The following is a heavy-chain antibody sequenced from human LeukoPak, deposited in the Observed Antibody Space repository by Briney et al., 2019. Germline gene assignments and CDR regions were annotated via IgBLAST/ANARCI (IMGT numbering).Heavy chain of an antibody. Sequence: SETLSLTCAVYGGSFSGYYWSWIRQPPGKGLEWIGEINHSGSTNYNPSLKSRVTISVDTSKNQFSLKLSSVTAADTAVYYCAGLDERDYYFDYWGQGTLVTVSS. CDR1: GGSFSGYY. D-gene: IGHD1-1*01. CDR2: INHSGST. V-gene: IGHV4-34*01. J-gene: IGHJ4*02. CDR3: AGLDERDYYFDY.